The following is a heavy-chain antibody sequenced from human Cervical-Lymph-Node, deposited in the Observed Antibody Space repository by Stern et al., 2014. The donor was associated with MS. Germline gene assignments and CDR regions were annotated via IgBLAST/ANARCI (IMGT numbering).Heavy chain of an antibody. CDR2: IYSSGTT. Sequence: QVQLQESGPGLVKPSQTLSLTCTVSGDSISSGNYYWSWIRQPAGKGLEWIGRIYSSGTTYYNPSLRSRVTISIAPSNTKSSLKLSSVTATDTAVYYCATQGRALAPDWGQGTLVTVSS. J-gene: IGHJ4*02. CDR3: ATQGRALAPD. CDR1: GDSISSGNYY. V-gene: IGHV4-61*02.